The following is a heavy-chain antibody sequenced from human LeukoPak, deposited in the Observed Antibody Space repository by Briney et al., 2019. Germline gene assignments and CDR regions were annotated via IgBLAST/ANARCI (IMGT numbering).Heavy chain of an antibody. CDR3: ARQDTIGYRSSSYFDY. CDR2: IYYSGST. Sequence: SETLSLTCTVSGGSISSSSYYWGWIRQPPGKGLEWIGSIYYSGSTYYNPSLKSRVTIYVDTCKNQFSLKLSSVTAAGTAVYYCARQDTIGYRSSSYFDYWGQGTLVTVSS. V-gene: IGHV4-39*01. CDR1: GGSISSSSYY. J-gene: IGHJ4*02. D-gene: IGHD6-6*01.